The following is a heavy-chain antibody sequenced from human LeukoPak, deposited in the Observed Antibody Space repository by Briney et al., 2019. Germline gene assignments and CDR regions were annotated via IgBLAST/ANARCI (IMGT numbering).Heavy chain of an antibody. CDR1: GFTFSSYG. CDR3: ARDLGYASGHPFDY. J-gene: IGHJ4*02. V-gene: IGHV3-33*01. Sequence: GRSLRLSCAASGFTFSSYGMHWVRQAPGKGLEWVALIWYDGSNKYYADFVKGRFTISRDNAENTLYLQMNSLRAEDTAVYYCARDLGYASGHPFDYWGQGTLVTVSS. CDR2: IWYDGSNK. D-gene: IGHD6-19*01.